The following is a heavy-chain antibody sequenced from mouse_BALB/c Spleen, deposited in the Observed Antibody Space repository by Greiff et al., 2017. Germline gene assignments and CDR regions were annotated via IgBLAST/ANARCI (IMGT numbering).Heavy chain of an antibody. CDR1: GYTFTSYW. J-gene: IGHJ2*01. D-gene: IGHD1-1*02. Sequence: VQLQQPGAELVKPGASVKMSCKASGYTFTSYWMHWVKQRPGQGLEWIGVIDPSDSYTSYNQKFKGKATLTVDTSSSTAYMQLSSLTSEDSAVYYCTRRRGLWSDYWGQGTTLTVSS. CDR2: IDPSDSYT. CDR3: TRRRGLWSDY. V-gene: IGHV1S127*01.